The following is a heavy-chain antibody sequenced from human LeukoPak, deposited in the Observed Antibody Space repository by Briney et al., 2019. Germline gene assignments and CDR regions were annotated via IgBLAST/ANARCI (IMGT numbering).Heavy chain of an antibody. V-gene: IGHV4-59*01. CDR2: IYYSGNT. CDR3: ARSGGLSSYLY. D-gene: IGHD2-2*01. CDR1: GGSMSNYY. Sequence: PSETLSLTCTASGGSMSNYYWSWIRQPPGKGLEWIGYIYYSGNTNYNPSLKSRVTISIDTSKNQFSLELTSVTAADTAMYYCARSGGLSSYLYWGQGAQVTVSS. J-gene: IGHJ4*02.